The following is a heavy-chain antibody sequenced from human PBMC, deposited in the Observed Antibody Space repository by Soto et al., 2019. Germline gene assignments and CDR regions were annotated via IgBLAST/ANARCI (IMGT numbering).Heavy chain of an antibody. Sequence: GEFLKISCQASGYNFSTYWIGWVRQMPGKSLEWMGIIFPGDSDATYSPSFQGQVTISVDRSISTAYLQWSSLEASDTAMYYCTRRSIYGDYTIDYWGRGTLVTVSS. CDR3: TRRSIYGDYTIDY. J-gene: IGHJ4*02. CDR1: GYNFSTYW. CDR2: IFPGDSDA. D-gene: IGHD4-17*01. V-gene: IGHV5-51*01.